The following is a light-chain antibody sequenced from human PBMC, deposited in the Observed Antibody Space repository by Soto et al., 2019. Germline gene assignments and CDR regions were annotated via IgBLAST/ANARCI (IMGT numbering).Light chain of an antibody. V-gene: IGKV1-5*01. CDR1: QSISSW. Sequence: DIQMTQSPSTLSASVGDRVTITCRASQSISSWLAWYQQKPGEAPKLLIYHASSLQSGVPSRFSGSGSGTEFTLTTSCLQPDDFATYYCQQYSAYLWTFGQGTKVDIK. CDR2: HAS. CDR3: QQYSAYLWT. J-gene: IGKJ1*01.